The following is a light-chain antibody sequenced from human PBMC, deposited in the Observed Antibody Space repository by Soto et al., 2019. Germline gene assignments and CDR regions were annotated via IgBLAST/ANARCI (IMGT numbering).Light chain of an antibody. Sequence: QSALTQPRSVSGSPGQSVAISCTGTSSDVGGYNYVSWYQHHPGKAPKLMIYDVNKWPSGVPDRFSGSKSGNTASLTISGLQAEDEADYYCCSYAGSVTWVFGGGTKLTVL. CDR1: SSDVGGYNY. CDR3: CSYAGSVTWV. V-gene: IGLV2-11*01. J-gene: IGLJ3*02. CDR2: DVN.